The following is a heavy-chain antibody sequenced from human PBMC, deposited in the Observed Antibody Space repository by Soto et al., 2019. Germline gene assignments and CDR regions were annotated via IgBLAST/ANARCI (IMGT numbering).Heavy chain of an antibody. Sequence: EVQLLESGGGLVQPGGSLRLSCAASGFTFSSYAMSWVRQAPGKGLEWVSAISAGGGNTYYRDSVKGRFTISRDNSKNTLYLQMNSLRPEDTAVYFCAQTTPSIHWFDPWGQGTLVTVS. D-gene: IGHD1-1*01. V-gene: IGHV3-23*01. CDR2: ISAGGGNT. CDR1: GFTFSSYA. J-gene: IGHJ5*02. CDR3: AQTTPSIHWFDP.